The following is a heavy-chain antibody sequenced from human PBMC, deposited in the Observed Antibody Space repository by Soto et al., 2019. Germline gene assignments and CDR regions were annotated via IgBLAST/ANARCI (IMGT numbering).Heavy chain of an antibody. Sequence: GGPLSRFCAASGFTFMTYGMHWVRQAPGKGLEWVAVIWYDGSTYYADSVKGRFTISRDNSKNTLYLQMNSLRAEDTAVYYCASGYYFGYYYGMDVWGQGTTVTVSS. V-gene: IGHV3-33*01. CDR3: ASGYYFGYYYGMDV. CDR2: IWYDGST. J-gene: IGHJ6*02. D-gene: IGHD3-3*01. CDR1: GFTFMTYG.